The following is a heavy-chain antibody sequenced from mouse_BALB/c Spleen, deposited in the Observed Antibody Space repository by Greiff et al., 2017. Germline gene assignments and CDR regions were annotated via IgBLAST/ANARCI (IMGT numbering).Heavy chain of an antibody. V-gene: IGHV14-3*02. J-gene: IGHJ4*01. CDR3: ARPLYYYGSSYAMDY. D-gene: IGHD1-1*01. Sequence: EVQLQQSGAELVKPGASVKLSCTASGFNIKDTYMHWVKQRPEQGLEWIGRLDPANGNTKYDPKFQGKATITADTSSNTAYLQLSSLTSEDTAVYYCARPLYYYGSSYAMDYWGQGTSVTVSS. CDR1: GFNIKDTY. CDR2: LDPANGNT.